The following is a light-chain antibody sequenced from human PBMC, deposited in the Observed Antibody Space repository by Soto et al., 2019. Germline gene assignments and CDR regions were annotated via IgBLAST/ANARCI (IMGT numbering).Light chain of an antibody. CDR3: QSFDSSLSVV. J-gene: IGLJ2*01. CDR2: SNT. Sequence: QSVLTQPPSVSGAPGQRVTISCSGSSSNMGAGYDALRYQQLPGAAPRLLIFSNTNRPSGVPDRFSGSKSGTSASLAITGLQAEDEAEYYCQSFDSSLSVVFGGGTQLTVL. V-gene: IGLV1-40*01. CDR1: SSNMGAGYD.